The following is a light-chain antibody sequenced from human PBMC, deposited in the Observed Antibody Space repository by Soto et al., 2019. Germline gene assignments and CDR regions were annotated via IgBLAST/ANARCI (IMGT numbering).Light chain of an antibody. CDR2: GAS. CDR3: QQYVSSPRT. CDR1: QTFYNGF. V-gene: IGKV3-20*01. Sequence: EIVMTQSPATLSVSPWERATLSFRASQTFYNGFLAWYQQKPGQAPRLLIYGASSRATGIPDRFSGSGSGTDFTLTISSLEPEDFAVYYCQQYVSSPRTFGQGTKVDIK. J-gene: IGKJ1*01.